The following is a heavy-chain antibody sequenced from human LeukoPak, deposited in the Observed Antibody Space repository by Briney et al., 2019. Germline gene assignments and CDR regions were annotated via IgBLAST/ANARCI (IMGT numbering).Heavy chain of an antibody. CDR3: ARETSQKGAHYMDV. CDR1: GGSISSNSYY. CDR2: IYYSGST. D-gene: IGHD3-16*01. J-gene: IGHJ6*03. V-gene: IGHV4-61*01. Sequence: SETLSLTCAVSGGSISSNSYYWSWIRQPPGKGLEWIGYIYYSGSTNYKPSLKSRVTISVDTSKNQFSLKLSSVTAADTAVYYCARETSQKGAHYMDVWGKGTTATISS.